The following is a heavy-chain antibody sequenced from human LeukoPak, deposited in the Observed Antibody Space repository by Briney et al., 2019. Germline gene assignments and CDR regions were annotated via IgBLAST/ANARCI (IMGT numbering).Heavy chain of an antibody. CDR2: IISNGGST. CDR1: GFTFSSYA. Sequence: GGSLRLSCAASGFTFSSYAMHWVRQAPGKGLEYVSAIISNGGSTYYSNSVKGRFTISRDNSKNTLYLQMGSLRAEDMAVYYCARPFCSGGSCYSFGDYWGQGTLVTVSS. CDR3: ARPFCSGGSCYSFGDY. D-gene: IGHD2-15*01. V-gene: IGHV3-64*01. J-gene: IGHJ4*02.